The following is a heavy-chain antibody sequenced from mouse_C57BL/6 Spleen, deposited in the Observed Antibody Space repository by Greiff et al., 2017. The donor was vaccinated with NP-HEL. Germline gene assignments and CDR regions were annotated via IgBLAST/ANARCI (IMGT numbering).Heavy chain of an antibody. CDR1: GYTFTSYW. D-gene: IGHD1-1*01. CDR3: ARPYDGRGFAY. Sequence: QVQLQQPGAELVKPGASVKLSCKASGYTFTSYWMQWVKQRPGQGLEWIGEIDPSDSYTNYNQKFKGKATLTVDISSSTAYMQLSSLTSEDSAVYYCARPYDGRGFAYWGQGTLVTVSA. CDR2: IDPSDSYT. J-gene: IGHJ3*01. V-gene: IGHV1-50*01.